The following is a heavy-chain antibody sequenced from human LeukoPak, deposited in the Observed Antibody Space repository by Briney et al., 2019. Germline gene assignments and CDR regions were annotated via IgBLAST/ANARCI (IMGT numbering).Heavy chain of an antibody. Sequence: PVGSLRLSCAASGFTFSTYGMHWVRQAPGKGLEWVAVIWYDGSIKYCGDSVKGRFTISRDNSKNTLYLQMNSLRAEDTAMYYCARAVGPFDFWGPGTLVIVSS. J-gene: IGHJ3*01. CDR3: ARAVGPFDF. CDR2: IWYDGSIK. CDR1: GFTFSTYG. V-gene: IGHV3-33*01.